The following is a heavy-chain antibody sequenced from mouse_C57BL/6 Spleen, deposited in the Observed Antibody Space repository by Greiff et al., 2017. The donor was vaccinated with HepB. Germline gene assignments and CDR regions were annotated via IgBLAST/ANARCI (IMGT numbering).Heavy chain of an antibody. CDR2: INPSNGGT. CDR3: ARRKIRGDYFDY. V-gene: IGHV1-53*01. CDR1: GYTFTSYW. J-gene: IGHJ2*01. Sequence: QVQLQQPGTELVKPGASVKLSCKASGYTFTSYWMHWVKQRPGQGLEWIGNINPSNGGTNYNEKFKSKATLTVDKASITAYMQLSSLTSEDSAVYYCARRKIRGDYFDYWGQGTTLTVSS. D-gene: IGHD2-4*01.